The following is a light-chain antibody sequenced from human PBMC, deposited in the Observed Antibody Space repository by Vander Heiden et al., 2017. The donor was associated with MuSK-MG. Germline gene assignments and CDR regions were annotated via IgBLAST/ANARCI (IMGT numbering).Light chain of an antibody. V-gene: IGKV3-11*01. J-gene: IGKJ4*01. Sequence: ESVLTQSPGTLSLSPGEGATLSCRASQSVSDYLAWYQQKPGQTPRLLIYDTSKRATGIPARFSGSGSGTDFTLTISSLEPEDFASYYCQQRRAFGGGTKVEIK. CDR1: QSVSDY. CDR2: DTS. CDR3: QQRRA.